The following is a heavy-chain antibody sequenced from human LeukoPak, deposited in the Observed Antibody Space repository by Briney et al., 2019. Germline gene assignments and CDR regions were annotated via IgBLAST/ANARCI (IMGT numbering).Heavy chain of an antibody. V-gene: IGHV3-53*01. J-gene: IGHJ4*02. D-gene: IGHD1-7*01. CDR1: GGSFSGYY. CDR3: ARDGNWNYPFDY. Sequence: ETLSLTCAVYGGSFSGYYWSWIRQAPGKGLEWVSVIYSGGSTYYADSVKGRFTISRDNSKNTLYLQMNSLRAEDTAVYYCARDGNWNYPFDYWGQGTLVTVSS. CDR2: IYSGGST.